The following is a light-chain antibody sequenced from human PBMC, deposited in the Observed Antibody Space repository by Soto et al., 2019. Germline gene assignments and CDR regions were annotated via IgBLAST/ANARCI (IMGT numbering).Light chain of an antibody. Sequence: QSALTQPASVSGSPGQSITISCTESSSDIGAYNYVSWFQQHPGKAPKLMIYEVSNRPSGVSNRFSASKSGNTASLTISGLQAEDEANYYCTSYTSSSTWVFGGGTKLTVL. CDR3: TSYTSSSTWV. CDR2: EVS. CDR1: SSDIGAYNY. J-gene: IGLJ3*02. V-gene: IGLV2-14*01.